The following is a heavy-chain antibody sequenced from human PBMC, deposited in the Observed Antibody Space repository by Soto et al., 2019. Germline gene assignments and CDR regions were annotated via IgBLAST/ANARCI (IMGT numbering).Heavy chain of an antibody. CDR1: GVSISSYY. Sequence: SETLSLTCTGSGVSISSYYWSWSRQPPGRGLEWIGYIYYSGSTNYNPSLKSRVTISVDTSKNQFSLKLSSVTAADTAVYYCARVVARVLDYWGQGTLVTVSS. CDR2: IYYSGST. CDR3: ARVVARVLDY. D-gene: IGHD2-2*01. J-gene: IGHJ4*02. V-gene: IGHV4-59*01.